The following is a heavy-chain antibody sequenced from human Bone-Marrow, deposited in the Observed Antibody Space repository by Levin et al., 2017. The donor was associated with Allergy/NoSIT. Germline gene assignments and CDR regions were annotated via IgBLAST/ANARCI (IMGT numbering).Heavy chain of an antibody. CDR2: IWYDGSNK. CDR1: GFTFSNSG. CDR3: ARDAFITMVRGYLDY. V-gene: IGHV3-33*01. D-gene: IGHD3-10*01. J-gene: IGHJ4*02. Sequence: LSLTCAASGFTFSNSGMHWVRPAPGKGLEWVAVIWYDGSNKNYAESVKGRFTISRDNSRNTLYLQMNSLRAEDTALYYCARDAFITMVRGYLDYWGQGALVTVSS.